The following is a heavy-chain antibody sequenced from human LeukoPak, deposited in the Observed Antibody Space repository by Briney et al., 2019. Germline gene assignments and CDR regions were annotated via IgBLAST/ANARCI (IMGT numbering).Heavy chain of an antibody. V-gene: IGHV3-30*18. CDR3: AKDIPTMIVVPLSGADY. D-gene: IGHD3-22*01. CDR2: ISYDGSNK. Sequence: PGRSLRLSCAASGFTFSSYGMHWVRQAPGKGLEWVAVISYDGSNKYYADSVKGRFTISRDNSKNTLYLQMNSLRAEDTAVYYCAKDIPTMIVVPLSGADYWGQGTLVTVSS. CDR1: GFTFSSYG. J-gene: IGHJ4*02.